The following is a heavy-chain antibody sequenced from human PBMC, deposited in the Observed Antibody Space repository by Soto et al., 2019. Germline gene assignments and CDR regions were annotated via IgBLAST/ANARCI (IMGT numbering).Heavy chain of an antibody. V-gene: IGHV4-31*06. CDR3: XXDXXXLTRGDPGYGLAV. D-gene: IGHD5-12*01. Sequence: QVQLQESGPGLVKPSQTLSLTCTVSGGSMDSENYYWTWIRQHPGKGLEYIGYIYHTGSTYRNPSLKSRVTLAVDTSKNQFSLNLISVTAADTATYFXXXDXXXLTRGDPGYGLAVWGQGTTVTVSS. CDR2: IYHTGST. J-gene: IGHJ6*02. CDR1: GGSMDSENYY.